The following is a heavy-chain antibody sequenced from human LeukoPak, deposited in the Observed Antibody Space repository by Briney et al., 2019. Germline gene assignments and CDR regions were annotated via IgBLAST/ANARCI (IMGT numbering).Heavy chain of an antibody. V-gene: IGHV1-8*01. CDR1: GYTFTSYD. J-gene: IGHJ4*02. CDR3: ARSITGTGSNGNSNY. Sequence: GASVKVSCKASGYTFTSYDINWVRQATGQGLEWMGWMNPNSGNTGYAQKFQGRATMTRNTSISTAYVELSSLRSEDTAVYYCARSITGTGSNGNSNYWGQGTLVTVSS. D-gene: IGHD1-20*01. CDR2: MNPNSGNT.